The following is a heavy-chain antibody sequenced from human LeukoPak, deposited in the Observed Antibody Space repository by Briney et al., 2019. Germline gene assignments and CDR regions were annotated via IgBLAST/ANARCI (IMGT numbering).Heavy chain of an antibody. CDR1: GGSISSGDYF. CDR3: VRVPGSGSDWGIFDS. Sequence: SETLSLTCTVSGGSISSGDYFWSWIRQPPGKGLEWIGYISYTGSTYYNPSLKSRLTMSLDTSKNQFSLKLSSVTAADTAVYFCVRVPGSGSDWGIFDSWGQRTLVTVSS. V-gene: IGHV4-30-4*01. D-gene: IGHD3-10*01. J-gene: IGHJ4*02. CDR2: ISYTGST.